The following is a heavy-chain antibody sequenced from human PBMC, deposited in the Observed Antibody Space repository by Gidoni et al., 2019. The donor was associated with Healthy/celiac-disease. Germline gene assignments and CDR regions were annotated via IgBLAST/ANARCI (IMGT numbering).Heavy chain of an antibody. CDR2: IYLDDDK. D-gene: IGHD2-2*01. Sequence: QITLKESGPTLVKPTQTLTLTCTVSGFSLSTSGVGVGWIRQPPGKALEWLALIYLDDDKRHRHSLKSRLTITKDTSTNQVVLTMTTMDPVDTATYSCALVPRRGLGWFDYWGQGTLVTVSS. V-gene: IGHV2-5*02. J-gene: IGHJ4*02. CDR1: GFSLSTSGVG. CDR3: ALVPRRGLGWFDY.